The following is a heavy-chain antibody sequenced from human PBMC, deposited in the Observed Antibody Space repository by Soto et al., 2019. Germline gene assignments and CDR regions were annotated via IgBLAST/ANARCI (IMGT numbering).Heavy chain of an antibody. CDR3: ARGECSSNYCFTRWALDI. CDR2: ISHSGST. CDR1: GGSFSGYY. J-gene: IGHJ3*02. D-gene: IGHD2-2*01. Sequence: ETLSLTCAVYGGSFSGYYWTWIRQTPGKGLEWIGEISHSGSTNYKPSLKSRVTISADPSKKQFSLNLTSVTAADSGVYYCARGECSSNYCFTRWALDIWGQGTVVTVSS. V-gene: IGHV4-34*01.